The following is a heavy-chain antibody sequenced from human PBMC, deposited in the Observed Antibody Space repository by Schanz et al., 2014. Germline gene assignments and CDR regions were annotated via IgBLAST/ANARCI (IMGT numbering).Heavy chain of an antibody. CDR2: ISSGGTTI. Sequence: EVQLVESGGGLVQPGESLRLSCAVSGFSFSSYSMSWVRQAPGKGLEWIAYISSGGTTIYYADSVRGRFTLSRDNSKNTVYLQMNSLRAEDTALYFCATDYSGGGCHIWGQGTMVTVSS. CDR1: GFSFSSYS. J-gene: IGHJ3*02. CDR3: ATDYSGGGCHI. V-gene: IGHV3-48*01. D-gene: IGHD6-19*01.